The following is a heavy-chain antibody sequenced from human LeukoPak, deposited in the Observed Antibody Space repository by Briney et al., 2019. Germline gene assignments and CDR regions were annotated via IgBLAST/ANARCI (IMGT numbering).Heavy chain of an antibody. J-gene: IGHJ5*02. Sequence: GGSLRLSCTASGFTFGDYAMSWFRQAPGKGLEWVGFIRSKAYGGATEYAASGKGRFTISREGSKSIAYLQLNSLKTEDTAVYYCTRGMITFGGVIVKVNWFDPWGQGTLVTVSS. CDR1: GFTFGDYA. CDR2: IRSKAYGGAT. V-gene: IGHV3-49*01. D-gene: IGHD3-16*02. CDR3: TRGMITFGGVIVKVNWFDP.